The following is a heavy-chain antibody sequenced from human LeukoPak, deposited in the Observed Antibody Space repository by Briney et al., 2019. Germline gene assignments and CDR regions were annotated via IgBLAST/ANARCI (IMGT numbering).Heavy chain of an antibody. V-gene: IGHV3-48*01. D-gene: IGHD3-22*01. CDR3: ARDLGSASSGYYYTIYWFDP. Sequence: GGSLRLSCAASGFTFSSYSMNWVRQAPGKGLEWGSYISGSSSTIYYADSVKGRFTISRDNGKNTLYLQMNSLRAEDTAVYYCARDLGSASSGYYYTIYWFDPWGQGTLVTVPS. CDR1: GFTFSSYS. CDR2: ISGSSSTI. J-gene: IGHJ5*02.